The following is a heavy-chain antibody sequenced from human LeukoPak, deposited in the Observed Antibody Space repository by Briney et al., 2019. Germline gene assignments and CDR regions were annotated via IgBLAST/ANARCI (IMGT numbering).Heavy chain of an antibody. V-gene: IGHV4-31*03. CDR1: GGSIGSGGYY. Sequence: SETLSLTCTVSGGSIGSGGYYWSWIRQHPGKGLEWIGYIYYSGSTYYNPSLKSRVTISVDTSKNQFSLKLSSVTAADTAVYYCARKERSYYDSSGTFDYWGQGTLVTVSS. CDR3: ARKERSYYDSSGTFDY. CDR2: IYYSGST. D-gene: IGHD3-22*01. J-gene: IGHJ4*02.